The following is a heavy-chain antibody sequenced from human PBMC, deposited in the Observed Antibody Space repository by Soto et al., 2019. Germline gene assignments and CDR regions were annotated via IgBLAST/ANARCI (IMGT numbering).Heavy chain of an antibody. Sequence: GGSLRLSCAASGFTVSSNYMSWVRQAPGKGLEWVSVIYSGGSTYYADSVKGRFTISRDNSKNTLYLQMNSLRAEDTAVYYCARDPPDIVVVGMFDYWGQGTLVTVSS. J-gene: IGHJ4*02. CDR3: ARDPPDIVVVGMFDY. D-gene: IGHD2-2*01. CDR1: GFTVSSNY. CDR2: IYSGGST. V-gene: IGHV3-66*01.